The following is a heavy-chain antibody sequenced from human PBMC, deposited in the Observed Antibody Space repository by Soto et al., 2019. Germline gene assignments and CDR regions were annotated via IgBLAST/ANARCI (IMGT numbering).Heavy chain of an antibody. CDR1: GASISSGSYY. V-gene: IGHV4-39*01. D-gene: IGHD3-10*01. CDR3: ARQGSSRSGNYYHNWFAP. J-gene: IGHJ5*02. CDR2: INYSGST. Sequence: SETLSLTCTVSGASISSGSYYWAWIRQPPGKVLEWIGSINYSGSTDYNPALESRLTIAVDTSKNQFSLKLNFVTATDTAVYYCARQGSSRSGNYYHNWFAPWGQGTLVIVSS.